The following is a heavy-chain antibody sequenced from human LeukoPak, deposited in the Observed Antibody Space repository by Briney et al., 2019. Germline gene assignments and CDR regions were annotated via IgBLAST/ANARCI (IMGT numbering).Heavy chain of an antibody. CDR1: GGSVTNYY. Sequence: PSETLSLTCAVSGGSVTNYYWSWIRQPPGKGLEWIGYIYYSGTTNYNPSLKSRVTISVDTSKNQFSLKLSSVTAADTAVYYCARGVYIAAAQYGYWGQGTLVTVSS. CDR3: ARGVYIAAAQYGY. D-gene: IGHD6-13*01. V-gene: IGHV4-59*02. CDR2: IYYSGTT. J-gene: IGHJ4*02.